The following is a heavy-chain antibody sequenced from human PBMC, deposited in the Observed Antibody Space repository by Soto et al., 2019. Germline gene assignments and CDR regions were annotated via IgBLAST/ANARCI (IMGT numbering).Heavy chain of an antibody. V-gene: IGHV4-59*01. CDR3: ARIGGYHGPLDY. CDR1: GVSISSYF. Sequence: PSETLSLTCSVSGVSISSYFWIWIRQAPGRGLEWIGYTYHRGSTNYSPSLKSRVAISLDTSENQFSLKVNSVTAADTAVYYCARIGGYHGPLDYWGQGT. CDR2: TYHRGST. D-gene: IGHD6-25*01. J-gene: IGHJ4*02.